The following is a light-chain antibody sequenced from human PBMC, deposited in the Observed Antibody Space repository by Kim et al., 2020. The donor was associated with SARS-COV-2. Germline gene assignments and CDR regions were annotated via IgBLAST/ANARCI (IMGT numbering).Light chain of an antibody. V-gene: IGLV3-1*01. Sequence: SPGQTASITSSGDKLGVKYACWYQQKPGQSPVLVIYQDSKRPSGIPERFSGSNSGNTATLTISGTQAMDEADYYCQAWDSSTYVVFGGGTKLTVL. CDR2: QDS. CDR1: KLGVKY. CDR3: QAWDSSTYVV. J-gene: IGLJ2*01.